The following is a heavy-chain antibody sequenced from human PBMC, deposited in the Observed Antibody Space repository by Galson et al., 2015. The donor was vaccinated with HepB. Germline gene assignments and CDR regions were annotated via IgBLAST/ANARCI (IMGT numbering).Heavy chain of an antibody. D-gene: IGHD3-10*01. CDR1: GFTFSSHA. CDR3: ASDCDGTGSFYNMLGY. Sequence: SLRLSCAVSGFTFSSHAFHWVRLAPGRGLEWVALISSDYTSKFYADTVKGRLSISRDNSKDTVYLQMNSLRDEDTAVYYCASDCDGTGSFYNMLGYWGQGTMVTVSS. V-gene: IGHV3-30*07. J-gene: IGHJ4*02. CDR2: ISSDYTSK.